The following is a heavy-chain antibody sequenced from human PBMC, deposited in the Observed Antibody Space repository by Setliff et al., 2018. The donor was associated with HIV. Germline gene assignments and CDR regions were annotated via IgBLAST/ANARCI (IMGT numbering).Heavy chain of an antibody. CDR3: ARGAGHFDTSGYYSFFDP. J-gene: IGHJ5*02. CDR2: ISPDIGDT. CDR1: GYTFNDNY. D-gene: IGHD3-22*01. V-gene: IGHV1-2*06. Sequence: GASVKVSCKASGYTFNDNYIHWVRQAPGQGLEWMGRISPDIGDTNYAQMFHGRVTMTRDTSISTAYMELSSLKSDDTAVYYCARGAGHFDTSGYYSFFDPWGQGTLVTVSS.